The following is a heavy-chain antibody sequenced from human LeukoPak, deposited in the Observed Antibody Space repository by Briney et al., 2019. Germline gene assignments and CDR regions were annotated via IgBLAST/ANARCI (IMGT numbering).Heavy chain of an antibody. CDR1: GFSFSIHD. CDR2: ISNSDNST. J-gene: IGHJ5*02. Sequence: GGSLRLSCAASGFSFSIHDMTWVRQAPGKGLEWVSTISNSDNSTYYADSVKGRSTISRDNSKNTLYLQMNSLRAEDTAVYYCARVARGSYYGWFDPWGQGTLVTVSS. V-gene: IGHV3-23*01. CDR3: ARVARGSYYGWFDP. D-gene: IGHD1-26*01.